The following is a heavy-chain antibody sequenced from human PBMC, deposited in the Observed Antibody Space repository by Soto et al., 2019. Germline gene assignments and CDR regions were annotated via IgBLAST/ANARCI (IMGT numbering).Heavy chain of an antibody. V-gene: IGHV1-69*08. D-gene: IGHD7-27*01. Sequence: QVQLVQSGAEVKKPGSSVKVSCKASGGTFSSYTISWVRQAPGQGLEWMGRIIPILGIANYAQKFQGRVSITADKSTSTAYMELSSLRSEDTSVYYCARDGTGDDDYGMDVWGQGTTVTVS. CDR3: ARDGTGDDDYGMDV. J-gene: IGHJ6*02. CDR1: GGTFSSYT. CDR2: IIPILGIA.